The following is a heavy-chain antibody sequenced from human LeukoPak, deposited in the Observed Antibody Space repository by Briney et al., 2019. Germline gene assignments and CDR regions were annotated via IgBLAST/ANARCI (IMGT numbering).Heavy chain of an antibody. CDR3: ARVSNWNDDYYYYMDV. D-gene: IGHD1-1*01. CDR2: IYHSGST. J-gene: IGHJ6*03. V-gene: IGHV4-38-2*02. Sequence: PSETLSLTCTVSGYSISSGYYWGWIRQPPGKGLEWIGSIYHSGSTYYNPSLKSRVTISADTSKNQFSLKLSSVTAADTAVYYCARVSNWNDDYYYYMDVWGKGTTVTVSS. CDR1: GYSISSGYY.